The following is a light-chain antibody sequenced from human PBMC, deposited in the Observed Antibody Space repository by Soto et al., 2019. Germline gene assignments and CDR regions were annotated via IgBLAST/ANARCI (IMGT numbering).Light chain of an antibody. V-gene: IGKV1-39*01. Sequence: DIQMTQSPSALSASVGDRFTITCRASQTSATYINWYQQKSGSAPRLLIYEASGLQSGVPSRFSGSGSGTHFVLTISNFQPEDSATYFCQQTYTNHQTFGQGTKVDIK. J-gene: IGKJ1*01. CDR2: EAS. CDR1: QTSATY. CDR3: QQTYTNHQT.